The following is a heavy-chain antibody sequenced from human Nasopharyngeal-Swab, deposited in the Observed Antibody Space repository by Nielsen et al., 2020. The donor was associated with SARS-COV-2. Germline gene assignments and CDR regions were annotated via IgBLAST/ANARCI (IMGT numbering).Heavy chain of an antibody. J-gene: IGHJ4*02. CDR2: ISGSGGST. D-gene: IGHD1-1*01. Sequence: GESLKISCAASRFTFSSYAMSWVRQAPGKGLEWVSAISGSGGSTYYADSVKGRFTISRDNSKNTLYLQMNSLRAEDTAVYYCAKDTGYPDYWGQGTLVTVSS. V-gene: IGHV3-23*01. CDR1: RFTFSSYA. CDR3: AKDTGYPDY.